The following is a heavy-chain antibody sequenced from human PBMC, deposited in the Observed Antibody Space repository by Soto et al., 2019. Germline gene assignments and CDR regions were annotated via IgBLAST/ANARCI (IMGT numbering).Heavy chain of an antibody. CDR3: ARESPHYDFWSGNWFDP. CDR2: IYYSGST. CDR1: GFSVSSRIYY. D-gene: IGHD3-3*01. J-gene: IGHJ5*02. V-gene: IGHV4-61*01. Sequence: PSDTLSLTCPFSGFSVSSRIYYWSWIRQPPGKGLEWIGYIYYSGSTNYNPSLKSRVTISVDTSKNQFSLKLSSVTAADTAVYYCARESPHYDFWSGNWFDPWGQGTLVTVSS.